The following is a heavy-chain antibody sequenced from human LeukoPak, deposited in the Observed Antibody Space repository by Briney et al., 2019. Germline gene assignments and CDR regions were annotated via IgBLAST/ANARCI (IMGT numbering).Heavy chain of an antibody. CDR1: GYTFTSYG. J-gene: IGHJ3*02. Sequence: GASVKVSCKASGYTFTSYGISWVRQAPGQGLEWMGWISAYNGNTNYAQTLQGRVTMTTDTSTSTAYMELRSLRSDDPAVYYCARDSDYDILTGYYSAHAFHIWGQGTMVTVSS. CDR2: ISAYNGNT. V-gene: IGHV1-18*01. D-gene: IGHD3-9*01. CDR3: ARDSDYDILTGYYSAHAFHI.